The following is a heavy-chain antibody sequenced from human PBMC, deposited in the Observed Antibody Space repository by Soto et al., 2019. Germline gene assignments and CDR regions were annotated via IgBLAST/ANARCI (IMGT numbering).Heavy chain of an antibody. CDR3: ARVVTYDNRGFGL. D-gene: IGHD3-22*01. Sequence: SGGSLRLSCAASGFTFSNYNMNWVRQAPGKGLEWVSSISSTSSYIYYADSVQGRFTISRDNAKNSLYLLKNSLRAEDMALYYCARVVTYDNRGFGLWGQGTMVTVSS. CDR1: GFTFSNYN. V-gene: IGHV3-21*01. CDR2: ISSTSSYI. J-gene: IGHJ3*01.